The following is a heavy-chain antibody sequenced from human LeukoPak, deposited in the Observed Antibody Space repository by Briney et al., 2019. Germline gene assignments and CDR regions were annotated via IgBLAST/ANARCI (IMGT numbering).Heavy chain of an antibody. CDR2: IYPADSDT. CDR1: GYSFTSYW. Sequence: GESLKISCKGSGYSFTSYWIGWVRQMPGKGLEWMGSIYPADSDTRYSPSFQGQVTISADKSISTAYLQWSSLKASDTAMYFCARVYGRYIQHWGQGTLVIVSS. V-gene: IGHV5-51*01. CDR3: ARVYGRYIQH. D-gene: IGHD4-17*01. J-gene: IGHJ1*01.